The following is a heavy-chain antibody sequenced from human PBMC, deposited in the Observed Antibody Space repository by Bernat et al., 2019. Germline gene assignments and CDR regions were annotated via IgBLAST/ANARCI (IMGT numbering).Heavy chain of an antibody. J-gene: IGHJ4*02. V-gene: IGHV1-69*01. CDR2: IIPIFGTA. CDR3: AEDQRGYCSRTSCYQNFDY. D-gene: IGHD2-2*01. Sequence: QVQLVQSGAEVKKPGSSVKVSCKASGGTFSSYAISWVRQASGQGLEWMGGIIPIFGTANYAQKSQGRVTITADESTSTANMKLSSLRSDDTAVYYCAEDQRGYCSRTSCYQNFDYWSQGTLVTVSS. CDR1: GGTFSSYA.